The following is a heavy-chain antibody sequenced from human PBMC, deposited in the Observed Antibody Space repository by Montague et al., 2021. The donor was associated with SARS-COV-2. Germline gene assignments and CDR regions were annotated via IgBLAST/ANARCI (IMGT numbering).Heavy chain of an antibody. V-gene: IGHV6-1*01. D-gene: IGHD2-21*02. CDR3: ARAYCGGDCYFYWYFDL. CDR1: GDSVSSNIAT. CDR2: TYYRSKWYN. J-gene: IGHJ2*01. Sequence: CAISGDSVSSNIATWNWIRQSPSRGLEWLGRTYYRSKWYNHYAVSVKSRVIINPDTSNNRISLQLNSVTPEDTAVYYCARAYCGGDCYFYWYFDLWGRGTLVTVSS.